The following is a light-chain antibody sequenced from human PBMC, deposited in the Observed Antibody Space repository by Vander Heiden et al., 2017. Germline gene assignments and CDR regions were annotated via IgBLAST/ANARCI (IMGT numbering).Light chain of an antibody. J-gene: IGKJ4*01. CDR1: HDISNY. CDR2: DAS. Sequence: IQMTQSPFSLSPSVGDRVTITYQASHDISNYLNLYQQKPGNAPKLLIYDASNLETGVPSRFSGHGSWTDFTFSISNLQPAAIATCYCQQYDNLPLTFGGGTKVEIK. V-gene: IGKV1-33*01. CDR3: QQYDNLPLT.